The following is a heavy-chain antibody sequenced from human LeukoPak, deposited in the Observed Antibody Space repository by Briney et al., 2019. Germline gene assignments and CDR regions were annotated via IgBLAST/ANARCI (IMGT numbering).Heavy chain of an antibody. J-gene: IGHJ5*02. Sequence: GGSLRLSCAASGFTFSDYYMSWIRQAPGKGLEWVSAISGSGGSTYYADSVKGRFTISRDNSKNTLYLQMNSLRAEDTAVYYCAKTTGGWFDPWGQGTLVTVSS. V-gene: IGHV3-23*01. D-gene: IGHD7-27*01. CDR1: GFTFSDYY. CDR2: ISGSGGST. CDR3: AKTTGGWFDP.